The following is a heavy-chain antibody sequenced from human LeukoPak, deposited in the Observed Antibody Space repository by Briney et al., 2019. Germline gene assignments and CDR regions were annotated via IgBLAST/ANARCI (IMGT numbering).Heavy chain of an antibody. CDR3: ANVLGYCSSTSCYTY. Sequence: SGGSLRLSCAASGFTFSSYAMSWVRQAPGKGLEGVSAISGSGGSTYYADSVKGRFTISRDNSKNTLYLQMNSLRAEDTAVYYCANVLGYCSSTSCYTYWGQGTLVTVSS. D-gene: IGHD2-2*02. J-gene: IGHJ4*02. CDR1: GFTFSSYA. CDR2: ISGSGGST. V-gene: IGHV3-23*01.